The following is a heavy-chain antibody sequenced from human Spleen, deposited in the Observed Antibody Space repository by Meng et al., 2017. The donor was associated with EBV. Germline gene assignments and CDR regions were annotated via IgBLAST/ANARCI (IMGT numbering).Heavy chain of an antibody. V-gene: IGHV7-4-1*01. CDR3: ARDLSSTVTTPGGS. J-gene: IGHJ5*02. CDR1: GYRITDYP. D-gene: IGHD4-17*01. Sequence: QVQVVQSGSELKKPGASVTVSCKASGYRITDYPLIWVRQAPGQGLEWFGWINTYTGNPTYAQAFTGRFVFSLDNSVNTAYLQIGSLKAEDTAVYYCARDLSSTVTTPGGSWGQGTLVTVSS. CDR2: INTYTGNP.